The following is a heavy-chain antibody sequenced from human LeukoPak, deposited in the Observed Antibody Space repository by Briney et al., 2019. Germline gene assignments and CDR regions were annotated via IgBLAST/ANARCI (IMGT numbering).Heavy chain of an antibody. Sequence: NPSETLSLTCAVYGGSFSGYYWSWIRQPPGKGLEWIAEINHSGSTNYNPSLKSRVTISVDTSKNQFSLKLSSVTAADTAVYYCARGPGVTGTIGFDYWGQGTLVTVSS. J-gene: IGHJ4*02. CDR1: GGSFSGYY. D-gene: IGHD1-7*01. CDR3: ARGPGVTGTIGFDY. CDR2: INHSGST. V-gene: IGHV4-34*01.